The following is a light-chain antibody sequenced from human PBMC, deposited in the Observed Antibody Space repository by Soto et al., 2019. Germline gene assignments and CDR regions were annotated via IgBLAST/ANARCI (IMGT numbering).Light chain of an antibody. CDR1: QSVSSN. V-gene: IGKV3-15*01. CDR3: QQYNNSPQT. Sequence: EIVMTQSPATLSVSPGERATLSCRASQSVSSNLAWYQQKPGQAPRLLIYVASTRATGIPARFSGSGSGTEFTLTISRLQSEDFAVYYCQQYNNSPQTFGQGTKVEIK. J-gene: IGKJ1*01. CDR2: VAS.